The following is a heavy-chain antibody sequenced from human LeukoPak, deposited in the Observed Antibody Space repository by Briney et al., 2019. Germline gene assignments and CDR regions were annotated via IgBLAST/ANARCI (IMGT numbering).Heavy chain of an antibody. CDR3: AREFPLGYCSGGSCYPVYFDY. D-gene: IGHD2-15*01. CDR1: GGSISSSSFY. Sequence: SETLSLTCTVSGGSISSSSFYWGWVRQPPEKGLEWIGSFSYSGSTYYNPSLKSRVTISVDTSKNQFSLKLNSVIAADTAVYYCAREFPLGYCSGGSCYPVYFDYWGQGTLVTVSS. J-gene: IGHJ4*02. CDR2: FSYSGST. V-gene: IGHV4-39*07.